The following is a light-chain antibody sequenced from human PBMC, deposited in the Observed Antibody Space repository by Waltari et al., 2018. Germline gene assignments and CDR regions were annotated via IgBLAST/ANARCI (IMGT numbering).Light chain of an antibody. J-gene: IGKJ5*01. Sequence: EIVLTQSPATLSLSPGERATLSCRASQSVSSSLAWYQQKPVQAPRLLIYDASNRATGIPARFSGSGSGTDFTLTISSLEPEDFAVYYCQQRSNWPPITFGQGTRLEIK. V-gene: IGKV3-11*01. CDR3: QQRSNWPPIT. CDR1: QSVSSS. CDR2: DAS.